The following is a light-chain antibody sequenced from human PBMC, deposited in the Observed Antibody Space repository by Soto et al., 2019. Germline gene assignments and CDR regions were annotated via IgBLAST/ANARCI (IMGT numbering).Light chain of an antibody. CDR1: SSDVGSYNL. V-gene: IGLV2-23*01. CDR3: CSCAGSSTYV. Sequence: QSALTQPASVSGSPGQSITISCSGTSSDVGSYNLVSWYQQHPGKAPKLMIYEGGKRPSGVSDRFSGSKSGNTASLTISGLQAEDDADYYCCSCAGSSTYVFGTGTKVTVL. CDR2: EGG. J-gene: IGLJ1*01.